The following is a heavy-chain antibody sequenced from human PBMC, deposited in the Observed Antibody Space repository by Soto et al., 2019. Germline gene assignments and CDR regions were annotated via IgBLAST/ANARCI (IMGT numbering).Heavy chain of an antibody. CDR3: ARGQLVWYGDLTPYHRDMDV. J-gene: IGHJ6*02. V-gene: IGHV4-34*02. CDR1: GGSFDDFY. CDR2: ISHDGGT. D-gene: IGHD3-10*01. Sequence: QVQLQQWGAGLLRPSETLSLTCAFCGGSFDDFYWSWVRQSPGKGLEWVGEISHDGGTNYSPSLASRVSISVDTSKNQFSLHLRSVTAADTGLYYCARGQLVWYGDLTPYHRDMDVWGQGTTVTVSS.